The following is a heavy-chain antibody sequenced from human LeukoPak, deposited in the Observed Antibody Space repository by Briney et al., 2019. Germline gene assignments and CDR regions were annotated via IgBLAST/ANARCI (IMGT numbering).Heavy chain of an antibody. V-gene: IGHV4-59*01. CDR3: ARYYYDSSGYWQRAFDI. J-gene: IGHJ3*02. Sequence: SETLSLTCTVSGGSISSYYWSWIRQSPGKGLEWIGSIYHSGSTYYNPSLKSRVTISVHTSKNQFSLKLSSVTAADTAVYYCARYYYDSSGYWQRAFDIWGQGTMVTVSS. CDR1: GGSISSYY. D-gene: IGHD3-22*01. CDR2: IYHSGST.